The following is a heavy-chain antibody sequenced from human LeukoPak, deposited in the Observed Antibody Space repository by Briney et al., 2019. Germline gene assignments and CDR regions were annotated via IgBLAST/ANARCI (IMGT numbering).Heavy chain of an antibody. CDR3: ARERGYCSSTSCYYMDV. CDR2: IKQDGSEK. Sequence: GGSLRLSCAASGFTFSSYWMSWVRQAPGKGLEWVGNIKQDGSEKYYVDSVKGRFTISRDNAKNSLYLQMNSLRAEDTAVYYCARERGYCSSTSCYYMDVWGKGTTVTVSS. D-gene: IGHD2-2*01. V-gene: IGHV3-7*01. J-gene: IGHJ6*03. CDR1: GFTFSSYW.